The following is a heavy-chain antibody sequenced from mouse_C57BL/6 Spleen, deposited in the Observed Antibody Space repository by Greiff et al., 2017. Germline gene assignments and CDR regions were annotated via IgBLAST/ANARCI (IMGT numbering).Heavy chain of an antibody. CDR1: GFTFSDYG. CDR2: ISSGSSTI. J-gene: IGHJ4*01. V-gene: IGHV5-17*01. CDR3: APITTVVATDYAMDY. D-gene: IGHD1-1*01. Sequence: EVMLVESGGGLVKPGGSLKLSCAASGFTFSDYGMHWVRQAPEKGLEWVAYISSGSSTICYADTVKGRFTISRDNAKNTLFLQMTSLRSEDTAMYYCAPITTVVATDYAMDYWGQGTSVTVSS.